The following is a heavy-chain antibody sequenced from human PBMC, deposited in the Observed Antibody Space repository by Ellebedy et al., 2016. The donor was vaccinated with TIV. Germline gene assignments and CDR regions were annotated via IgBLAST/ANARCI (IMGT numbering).Heavy chain of an antibody. CDR1: GFTFSSYW. J-gene: IGHJ3*02. CDR3: VKGPFSLWFGEDDAFDI. Sequence: GESLKISCAVSGFTFSSYWMHWVRQAPGKGLVWVSRINSGVSTTTYADSVKGRFTISRDNSKNTLYLQMSSLRAEDTAVYYCVKGPFSLWFGEDDAFDIWGQGTMVTVSS. CDR2: INSGVSTT. V-gene: IGHV3-74*01. D-gene: IGHD3-10*01.